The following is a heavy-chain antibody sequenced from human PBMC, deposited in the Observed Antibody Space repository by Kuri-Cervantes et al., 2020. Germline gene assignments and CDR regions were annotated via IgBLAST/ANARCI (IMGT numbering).Heavy chain of an antibody. J-gene: IGHJ4*02. CDR1: GFTVSSNY. CDR3: ARVPHSVATTRYYFDY. CDR2: IYSGGST. Sequence: GESLKISCAASGFTVSSNYMSWVRQAPGKGLEWVSVIYSGGSTYYADSVKGRFTISRDNSKNTLYLQMNSLRAEDTAVYYCARVPHSVATTRYYFDYWGQGTLVTVSS. V-gene: IGHV3-53*05. D-gene: IGHD5-12*01.